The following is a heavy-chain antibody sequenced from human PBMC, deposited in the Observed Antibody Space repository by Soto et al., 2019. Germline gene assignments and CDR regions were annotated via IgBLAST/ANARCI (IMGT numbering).Heavy chain of an antibody. CDR1: GFMFSRYA. V-gene: IGHV3-30-3*01. Sequence: QVQLVESGGRVVQPGGSLRLSCAASGFMFSRYAIHWVRQAPGKGLEWGAVISKDGSVNYYADSVRGRFSISRDKSNNTVYLEMNGMRDDDTAVFYCARSRSGAVPDSFGYWGQGTLVTVSS. CDR3: ARSRSGAVPDSFGY. J-gene: IGHJ1*01. D-gene: IGHD3-3*01. CDR2: ISKDGSVN.